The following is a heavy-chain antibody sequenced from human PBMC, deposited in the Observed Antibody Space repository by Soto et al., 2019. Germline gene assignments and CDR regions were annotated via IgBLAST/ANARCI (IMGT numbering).Heavy chain of an antibody. J-gene: IGHJ4*02. Sequence: ASVKVSCKASGYTFTSYYMRWVRQAPGQGLEWMGIINPSGGSTSYAQKFQGRVTMTRDTSTSTVYMELSSLRSEDTAVYYCARALRYCSGGSCLQYYFDYWGQGTLVTVSS. V-gene: IGHV1-46*03. CDR1: GYTFTSYY. D-gene: IGHD2-15*01. CDR2: INPSGGST. CDR3: ARALRYCSGGSCLQYYFDY.